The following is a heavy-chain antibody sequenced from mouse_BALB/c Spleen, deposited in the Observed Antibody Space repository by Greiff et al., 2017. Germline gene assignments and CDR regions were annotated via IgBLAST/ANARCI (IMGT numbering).Heavy chain of an antibody. J-gene: IGHJ4*01. CDR3: ARFITTGSAMDY. CDR2: INPGSGGT. Sequence: VQLQQSGAELVRPGTSVKVSCKASGYAFTNYLIEWVKQRPGQGLEWIGVINPGSGGTNYNEKFKGKATLTADKSSSTAYMQLSSLTSDDSAVYFCARFITTGSAMDYWGQGTSVTVSS. V-gene: IGHV1-54*01. D-gene: IGHD1-1*01. CDR1: GYAFTNYL.